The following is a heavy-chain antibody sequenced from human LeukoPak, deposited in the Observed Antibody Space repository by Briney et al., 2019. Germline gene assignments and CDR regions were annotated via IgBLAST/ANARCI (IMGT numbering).Heavy chain of an antibody. CDR3: ARGWIEGSPPYCSSTSCYTEGAFDI. V-gene: IGHV4-59*01. CDR1: GGSISSYY. Sequence: PSETLSLTCTVSGGSISSYYWSWIRQPPGKGLEWIGYIYYSGSTNYNPSLKSRVTVSVDTSKNQFSLKLSSVTAADTAVYYCARGWIEGSPPYCSSTSCYTEGAFDIWGQGTMVTVSS. D-gene: IGHD2-2*02. CDR2: IYYSGST. J-gene: IGHJ3*02.